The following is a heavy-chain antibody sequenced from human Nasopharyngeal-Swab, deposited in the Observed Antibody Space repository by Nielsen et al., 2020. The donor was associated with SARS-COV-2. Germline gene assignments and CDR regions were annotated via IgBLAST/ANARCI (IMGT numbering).Heavy chain of an antibody. CDR3: ASAYGGSYWYFDL. Sequence: LSLTCAASGFPFSSYAMHWVRQAPGKGLEWVAVISYDGSNKYYADSVKGRFTISRDNSKNTLYLQMNSLRAEDTAVYYCASAYGGSYWYFDLWGRGTLVTVSS. J-gene: IGHJ2*01. CDR1: GFPFSSYA. D-gene: IGHD4-23*01. V-gene: IGHV3-30-3*01. CDR2: ISYDGSNK.